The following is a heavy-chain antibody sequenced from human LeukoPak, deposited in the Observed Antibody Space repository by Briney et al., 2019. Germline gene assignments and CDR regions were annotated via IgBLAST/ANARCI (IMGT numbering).Heavy chain of an antibody. CDR1: GGSISSSSYY. D-gene: IGHD2-15*01. J-gene: IGHJ4*02. Sequence: PSETLSLTCTVSGGSISSSSYYWGWIRQPPGKGLEWIGSIYYSGSTYYNPSLKSRVTISVDTSKNQFSLKLSSVTAADTAVYYCARDRVVVAAYDYWGQGTLVTVSS. V-gene: IGHV4-39*07. CDR3: ARDRVVVAAYDY. CDR2: IYYSGST.